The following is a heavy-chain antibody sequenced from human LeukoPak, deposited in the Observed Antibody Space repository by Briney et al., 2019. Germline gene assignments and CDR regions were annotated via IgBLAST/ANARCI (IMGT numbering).Heavy chain of an antibody. V-gene: IGHV2-5*01. D-gene: IGHD3-9*01. CDR2: IYWNDDK. CDR1: GFSLSTRGVG. Sequence: SGPTLVNPTQTLTLTCTFSGFSLSTRGVGVGWIRQPPGKALEWLALIYWNDDKRYSPSLKSRLTITKDTSKNQVVLTMTNMDPVDTATYYRAHRRHDILTGSPTENWFDPWGQGTLVTVSS. J-gene: IGHJ5*02. CDR3: AHRRHDILTGSPTENWFDP.